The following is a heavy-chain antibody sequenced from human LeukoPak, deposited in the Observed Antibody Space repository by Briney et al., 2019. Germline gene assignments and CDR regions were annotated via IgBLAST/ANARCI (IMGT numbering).Heavy chain of an antibody. V-gene: IGHV4-59*08. CDR3: ARSPALRYFDWFPTFDY. Sequence: SETLSLTCTVSGGSISSYYWSWIRQPPGKGLEWIGYIYYSGSTNYNPSLKSRVTISVDTSKNQFSLKLSSVTAADTAVYYCARSPALRYFDWFPTFDYWGQGTLVTVSS. J-gene: IGHJ4*02. D-gene: IGHD3-9*01. CDR2: IYYSGST. CDR1: GGSISSYY.